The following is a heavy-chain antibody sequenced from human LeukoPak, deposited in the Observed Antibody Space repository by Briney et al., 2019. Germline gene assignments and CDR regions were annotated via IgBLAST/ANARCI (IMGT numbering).Heavy chain of an antibody. Sequence: PGGSLRLSCAASGFTFSSYAMTWVRQAPGKGLEWVSSISSTSSYIYYADSVKGRFTISRDNAKNSLYLQMNSLRAEDTAVYYCASPGYSSGWYPYWGQGTLVTVSS. CDR3: ASPGYSSGWYPY. V-gene: IGHV3-21*01. J-gene: IGHJ4*02. CDR1: GFTFSSYA. D-gene: IGHD6-19*01. CDR2: ISSTSSYI.